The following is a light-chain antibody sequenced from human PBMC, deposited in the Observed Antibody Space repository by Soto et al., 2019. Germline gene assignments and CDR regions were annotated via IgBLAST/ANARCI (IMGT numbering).Light chain of an antibody. J-gene: IGKJ1*01. CDR2: GAS. CDR1: QSVSSN. Sequence: EIVMTQSPATLSVSPGERATLSCRASQSVSSNLAWYQQKPGQAPRLLIYGASTRATGIPARFSGSGSGTEFTLTISSLQSEDFAVYYCQQYNSRTFGQGNKVEIK. CDR3: QQYNSRT. V-gene: IGKV3-15*01.